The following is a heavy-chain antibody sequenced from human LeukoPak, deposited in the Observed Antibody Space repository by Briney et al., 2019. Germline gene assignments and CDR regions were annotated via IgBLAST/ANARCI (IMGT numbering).Heavy chain of an antibody. D-gene: IGHD3-10*01. J-gene: IGHJ4*02. CDR2: ISGTVRGERT. CDR1: GCSFINSG. Sequence: GRSLRLSCATSGCSFINSGMTWVRQAPGKGLEWVSDISGTVRGERTYYADSVKGRFTISRDNSKNTLYLQMNGLRADDTAVYYCLCYYASATFYWGQGTLVTVSS. CDR3: LCYYASATFY. V-gene: IGHV3-23*01.